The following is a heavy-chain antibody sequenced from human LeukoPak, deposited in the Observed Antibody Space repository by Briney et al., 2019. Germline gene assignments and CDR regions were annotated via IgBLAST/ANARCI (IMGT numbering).Heavy chain of an antibody. CDR1: GFIFSTYG. CDR3: ARRTVAGPFDY. D-gene: IGHD6-19*01. V-gene: IGHV3-33*01. J-gene: IGHJ4*02. Sequence: GRSLRLSCEASGFIFSTYGMHWVRQAPGKGLEWVAVIWYDGSNKYYADSVKGRFTTSRDNSKNTLYLQMNSLRAEDTAVYYCARRTVAGPFDYWGQGTLVTVSS. CDR2: IWYDGSNK.